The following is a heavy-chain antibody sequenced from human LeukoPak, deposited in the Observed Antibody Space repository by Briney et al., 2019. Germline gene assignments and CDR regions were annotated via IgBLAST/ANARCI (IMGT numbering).Heavy chain of an antibody. D-gene: IGHD2-15*01. Sequence: GRTLRLSCAASGFTFSSYVMSWVRQAPGKGLEWVSAISNSGDNTYYADSVKGRFTISRDNSKNTPYLQMNSLRAEDTAVYYCAKDRGMFLVGYLDYWGQGALVTVSS. CDR3: AKDRGMFLVGYLDY. V-gene: IGHV3-23*01. J-gene: IGHJ4*02. CDR2: ISNSGDNT. CDR1: GFTFSSYV.